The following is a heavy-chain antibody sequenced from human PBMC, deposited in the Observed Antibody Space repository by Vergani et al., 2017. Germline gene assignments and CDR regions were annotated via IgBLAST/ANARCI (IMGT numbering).Heavy chain of an antibody. CDR3: ARDLYSYVPRGTYYYYGMDV. J-gene: IGHJ6*02. CDR1: GGSISSSSYY. V-gene: IGHV4-39*07. Sequence: QLQLQESGPGLVKPSETLSLTCTVSGGSISSSSYYWGWIRQPPGKGLEWIGSIYYSGSTYYNPSLKSRVTITLDTSKNQFSLKLRSVTSADTAVYYCARDLYSYVPRGTYYYYGMDVWGQGTTVTVSS. D-gene: IGHD5-18*01. CDR2: IYYSGST.